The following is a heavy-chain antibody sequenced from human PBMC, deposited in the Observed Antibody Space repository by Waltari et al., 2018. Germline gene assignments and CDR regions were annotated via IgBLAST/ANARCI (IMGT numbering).Heavy chain of an antibody. J-gene: IGHJ5*02. V-gene: IGHV4-34*01. CDR2: INQSGST. Sequence: QVQLQQWGAGLLQPSETLSLTCAVYGGSFSGSYWSWIRQPPGTGLEWIGEINQSGSTNYNPTLKSRVTISVDTSKNQFSLKLSSVTAADTAVYYCASRRIIRGRYCSGGSCYNWFDPWGQGTLVTVSS. CDR3: ASRRIIRGRYCSGGSCYNWFDP. CDR1: GGSFSGSY. D-gene: IGHD2-15*01.